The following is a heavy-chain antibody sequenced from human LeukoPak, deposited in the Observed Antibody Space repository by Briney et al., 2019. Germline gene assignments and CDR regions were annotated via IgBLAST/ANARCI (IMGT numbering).Heavy chain of an antibody. D-gene: IGHD4-11*01. Sequence: SQTLSLTCVISGDNVSSNSAGWNWSRQSPSRGLEWLGRTYYRSKWDYDSAVSVKRGITINPDTSKNQFSLRLTSATPEDTAVYYCARAVKRHFDYWGQGILVTVSS. CDR3: ARAVKRHFDY. CDR1: GDNVSSNSAG. J-gene: IGHJ4*02. V-gene: IGHV6-1*01. CDR2: TYYRSKWDY.